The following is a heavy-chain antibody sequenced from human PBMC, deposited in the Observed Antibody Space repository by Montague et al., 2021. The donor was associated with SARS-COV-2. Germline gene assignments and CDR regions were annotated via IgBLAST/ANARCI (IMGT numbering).Heavy chain of an antibody. CDR1: SGSIISSGYY. D-gene: IGHD3-10*01. J-gene: IGHJ4*02. CDR3: ARGMIRGVTTPFDY. Sequence: SETLSLTCSVSSGSIISSGYYWGWIRQPPGKELEWIGNIYHSGTTYYXPSLQSRGTISVDTSKNHLPLRLSSVTAADTAVYFCARGMIRGVTTPFDYWGQGSQVTVSS. CDR2: IYHSGTT. V-gene: IGHV4-39*02.